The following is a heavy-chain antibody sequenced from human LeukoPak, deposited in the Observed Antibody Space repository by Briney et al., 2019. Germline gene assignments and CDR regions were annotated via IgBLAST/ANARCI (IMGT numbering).Heavy chain of an antibody. CDR3: AKWQLVPLLPFDY. D-gene: IGHD6-6*01. CDR2: ISGSGGST. V-gene: IGHV3-23*01. CDR1: GFTFSSYA. Sequence: GGSLRLSCAASGFTFSSYAMSWVRQAPGKGLEWVSAISGSGGSTYYTDSVKGRFTISRDNSKNTLYLQMNSLRAEDTAVYYCAKWQLVPLLPFDYWGQGTLVTVSS. J-gene: IGHJ4*02.